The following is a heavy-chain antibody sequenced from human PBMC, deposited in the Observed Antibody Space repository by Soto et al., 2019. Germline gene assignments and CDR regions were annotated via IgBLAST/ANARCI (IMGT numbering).Heavy chain of an antibody. CDR2: TYYRSKWYN. J-gene: IGHJ4*02. V-gene: IGHV6-1*01. CDR3: ARFIDVLRFLEWSLNAFDI. D-gene: IGHD3-3*01. Sequence: SQTLSLTCAISGDSVSSNSAAWNWIRQSPSRGLEWLGRTYYRSKWYNDYAVSVKSRITINPDTSKNQFSLQLNSVTPEDTAVYYCARFIDVLRFLEWSLNAFDIWGQGTLVTVSS. CDR1: GDSVSSNSAA.